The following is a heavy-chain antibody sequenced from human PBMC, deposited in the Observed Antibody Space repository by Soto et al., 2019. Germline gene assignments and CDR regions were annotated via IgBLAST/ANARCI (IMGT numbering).Heavy chain of an antibody. J-gene: IGHJ6*02. V-gene: IGHV3-33*01. Sequence: GGSLRLSCAASGFTFSSYGMHWVRQAPGKGLEWVAVIWYDGSNKYYADSVKGRFTISRDNSKNTLYLQMNSLRAEDTAVYYCAREDIAAAGQYYYYGMDVWGQGTTVTVSS. CDR3: AREDIAAAGQYYYYGMDV. CDR1: GFTFSSYG. D-gene: IGHD6-13*01. CDR2: IWYDGSNK.